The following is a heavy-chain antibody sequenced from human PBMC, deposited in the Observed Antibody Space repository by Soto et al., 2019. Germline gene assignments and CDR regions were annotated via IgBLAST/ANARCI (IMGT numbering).Heavy chain of an antibody. CDR1: GGSISSGGYY. V-gene: IGHV4-31*03. CDR2: IYYSGST. J-gene: IGHJ6*02. D-gene: IGHD3-3*01. CDR3: ARSGRSYYDFWSGLNNYGMDV. Sequence: QVQLQESGPGLVKPSQTLSLTCTVSGGSISSGGYYWSWIRQHPGKGLEWIGYIYYSGSTYYNPSLKSRVTISVDTSKNQFSLKLSSVTAADTAVYYCARSGRSYYDFWSGLNNYGMDVWGQGTTVTVSS.